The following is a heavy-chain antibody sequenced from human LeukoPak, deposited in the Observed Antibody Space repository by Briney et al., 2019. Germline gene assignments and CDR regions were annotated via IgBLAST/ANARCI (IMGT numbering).Heavy chain of an antibody. J-gene: IGHJ4*02. CDR2: IYPGDSDT. V-gene: IGHV5-51*01. D-gene: IGHD2-15*01. CDR3: ARSHGVVVVAATTFDY. Sequence: GEFLKISCKGSGYSFTSYWIGWVRQMPGKGLEWMGIIYPGDSDTRYSPSFQGQVTISADKSISTAYLQWSSLKASDTAMYYCARSHGVVVVAATTFDYWGQGTLVTVSS. CDR1: GYSFTSYW.